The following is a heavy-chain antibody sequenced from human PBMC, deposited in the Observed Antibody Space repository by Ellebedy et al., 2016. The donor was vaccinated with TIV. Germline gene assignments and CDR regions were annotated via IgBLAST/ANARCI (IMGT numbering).Heavy chain of an antibody. CDR3: ARGGAGYCGTTSCYFLDP. J-gene: IGHJ5*02. CDR1: GGSVSSHY. Sequence: MPSETLSLTCTVSGGSVSSHYWSWIRQPPGQGLEWIGYIYDTGNTHYNPSLKSRVTISADTSKNQFSLKLTSVTAADTAVYYCARGGAGYCGTTSCYFLDPWGQGTLITVSS. D-gene: IGHD2-2*01. V-gene: IGHV4-59*02. CDR2: IYDTGNT.